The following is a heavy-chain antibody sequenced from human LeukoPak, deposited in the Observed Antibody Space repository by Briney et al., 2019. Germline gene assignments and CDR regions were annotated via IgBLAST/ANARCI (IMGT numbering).Heavy chain of an antibody. J-gene: IGHJ4*02. D-gene: IGHD3-3*01. Sequence: GGSLRLYCAASGFTFSKAWMSWLRQAPGKGLEWVGRIKSKTDGGTTDYAAPVKGRFTISRDDSKNTLYLQMNSLKTEDTAVYFCSTEDYDFWSGYYSTFRRYFDYWGQGTLVTVSS. CDR1: GFTFSKAW. V-gene: IGHV3-15*01. CDR3: STEDYDFWSGYYSTFRRYFDY. CDR2: IKSKTDGGTT.